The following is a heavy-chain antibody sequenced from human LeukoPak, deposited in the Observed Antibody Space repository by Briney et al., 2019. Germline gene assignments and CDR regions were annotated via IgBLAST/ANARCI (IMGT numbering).Heavy chain of an antibody. D-gene: IGHD6-13*01. Sequence: SETLSLTCTVSGGSISSYYWSWIRQPPGKGLEWIGYIYYSGSTNYNPSLKSRVTISVDRSKNQFSLKLSSVTVADTAVYYCARDEAAGGFDPWGQGTLVTVSS. CDR3: ARDEAAGGFDP. J-gene: IGHJ5*02. V-gene: IGHV4-59*12. CDR1: GGSISSYY. CDR2: IYYSGST.